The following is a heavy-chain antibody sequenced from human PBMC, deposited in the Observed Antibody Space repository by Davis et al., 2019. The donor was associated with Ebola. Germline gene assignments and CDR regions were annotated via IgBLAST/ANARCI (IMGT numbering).Heavy chain of an antibody. CDR3: GRGDSSGYYFYCDS. Sequence: GGSLRLSCAASGFTFSTYSMNWVRQAPGKGLEWVSSITGSSSSTYYSDSVKGRFTISRDNAKNSLYLQMNGLRGEDTAVYFCGRGDSSGYYFYCDSWGQETLVTVSS. J-gene: IGHJ4*02. CDR2: ITGSSSST. D-gene: IGHD3-22*01. CDR1: GFTFSTYS. V-gene: IGHV3-21*01.